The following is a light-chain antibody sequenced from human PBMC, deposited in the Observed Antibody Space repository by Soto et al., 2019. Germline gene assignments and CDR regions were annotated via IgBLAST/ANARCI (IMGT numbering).Light chain of an antibody. J-gene: IGKJ2*01. CDR2: GAS. V-gene: IGKV3-15*01. CDR1: ETVRTN. Sequence: IVMTQSPATLSVSPGERVTLSCRASETVRTNLAWFQQKPGQTPRLLIFGASTRATGIPTRFTGSGSETEFTLTIASMQSEHLAVYYCQPYYNWPPYTCGQGTTLEIK. CDR3: QPYYNWPPYT.